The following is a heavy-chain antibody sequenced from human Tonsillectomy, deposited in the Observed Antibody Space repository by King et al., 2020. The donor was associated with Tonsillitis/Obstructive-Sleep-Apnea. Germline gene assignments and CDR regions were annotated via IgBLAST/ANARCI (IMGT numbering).Heavy chain of an antibody. J-gene: IGHJ3*02. CDR3: VKREYCSRTSCKTTPPDAFDI. CDR2: ISSNGGST. Sequence: QLVQSGGGLVQPGGSLRLSCSASGFTFSSYAMHWVRQAPGKGLEYVSAISSNGGSTYYADSVKGRFTISRDNSKNTLYLQMSSLRAEDTAVYYCVKREYCSRTSCKTTPPDAFDIWGQGTMVTVSS. D-gene: IGHD2-2*01. CDR1: GFTFSSYA. V-gene: IGHV3-64D*06.